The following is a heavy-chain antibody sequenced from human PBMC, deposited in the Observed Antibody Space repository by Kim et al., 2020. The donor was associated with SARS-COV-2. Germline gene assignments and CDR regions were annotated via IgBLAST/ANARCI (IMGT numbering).Heavy chain of an antibody. V-gene: IGHV4-31*03. CDR2: IYYSGST. Sequence: SETLSLTCTVSGGSISSGGYYWSWIRQYPGKGLEWIGYIYYSGSTYYNPSLKSRVTISVDTSKNQFSLKLSSVTAADTAVYYCARAETIFGVVIGCFDYWGQGTLVTVSS. J-gene: IGHJ4*02. CDR1: GGSISSGGYY. CDR3: ARAETIFGVVIGCFDY. D-gene: IGHD3-3*01.